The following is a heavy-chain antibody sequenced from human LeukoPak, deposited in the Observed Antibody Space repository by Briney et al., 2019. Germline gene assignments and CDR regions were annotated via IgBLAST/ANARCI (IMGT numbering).Heavy chain of an antibody. CDR3: ARSVFGESRYYYYYMDV. V-gene: IGHV4-39*07. CDR2: IYYSGST. Sequence: SETLSLTCTVSGGSISSSSYYWGWIRQPPGKGLEWIGSIYYSGSTYYNPSLKSRVTISVDTSKNQFSLKLSSVTAADTAVYYCARSVFGESRYYYYYMDVWGKGTTVTVSS. J-gene: IGHJ6*03. D-gene: IGHD3-10*01. CDR1: GGSISSSSYY.